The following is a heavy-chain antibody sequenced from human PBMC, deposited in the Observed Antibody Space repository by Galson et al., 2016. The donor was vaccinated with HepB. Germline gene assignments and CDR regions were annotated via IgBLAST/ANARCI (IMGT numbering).Heavy chain of an antibody. CDR1: GFTFSTYT. CDR3: AKSRKSSGGATYNSWQRLGVLGFDAFDF. Sequence: SLRLSCAASGFTFSTYTMNWVRQAPGKGLEWVSSISIGSSYIYYADSVKGRFTISRDNSKNTLYLQMNSLRAEDTAVYYCAKSRKSSGGATYNSWQRLGVLGFDAFDFWGQGTLVTVSS. CDR2: ISIGSSYI. V-gene: IGHV3-21*04. J-gene: IGHJ4*02. D-gene: IGHD6-6*01.